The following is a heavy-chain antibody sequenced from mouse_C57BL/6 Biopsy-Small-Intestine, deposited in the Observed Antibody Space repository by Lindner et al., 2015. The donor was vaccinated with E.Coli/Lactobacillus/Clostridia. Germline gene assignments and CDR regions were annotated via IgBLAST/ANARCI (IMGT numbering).Heavy chain of an antibody. Sequence: VQLQESGPELVKPGASVKISCKASGYAFSSSWMNWVKQRPGKGLEWIGRIYPGDGDTNYNGKFKGKATLTADTSSSTAYMQLSSLTSEDSAVYFCARSNWVWFAYWGPRDSGHCLC. D-gene: IGHD4-1*01. J-gene: IGHJ3*01. CDR2: IYPGDGDT. CDR3: ARSNWVWFAY. V-gene: IGHV1-82*01. CDR1: GYAFSSSW.